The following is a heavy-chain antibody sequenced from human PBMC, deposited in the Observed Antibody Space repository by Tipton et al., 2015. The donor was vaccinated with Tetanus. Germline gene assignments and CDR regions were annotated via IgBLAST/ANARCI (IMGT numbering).Heavy chain of an antibody. V-gene: IGHV3-48*01. CDR3: ASSTVSR. CDR1: GFTLRTYS. Sequence: SLRLSCAASGFTLRTYSMNWVRQAPGKGLEWISYISTTSHTIYYADSVRGRFTISRDNANNLLYLQMSSLRREDTAVYYCASSTVSRWGPGTLLTVSS. CDR2: ISTTSHTI. J-gene: IGHJ4*02. D-gene: IGHD4-17*01.